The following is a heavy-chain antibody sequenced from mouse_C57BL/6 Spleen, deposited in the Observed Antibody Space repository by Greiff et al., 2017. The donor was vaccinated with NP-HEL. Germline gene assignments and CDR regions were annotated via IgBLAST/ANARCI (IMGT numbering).Heavy chain of an antibody. J-gene: IGHJ2*01. CDR1: GYTFTSYW. CDR3: ARGIYYYGSSYYFDY. D-gene: IGHD1-1*01. CDR2: IHPNSGST. Sequence: QVQLQQSGAELVKPGASVKLSCKASGYTFTSYWMHWVKQRPGQGLEWIGMIHPNSGSTNYNEKFKSKATLTVDKSSSTAYMQLSSLTSEDSAVYYCARGIYYYGSSYYFDYWGQGTTLTVSS. V-gene: IGHV1-64*01.